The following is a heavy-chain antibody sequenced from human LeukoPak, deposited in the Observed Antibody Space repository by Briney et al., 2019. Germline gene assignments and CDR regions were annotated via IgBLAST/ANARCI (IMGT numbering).Heavy chain of an antibody. CDR3: ARVLTPDSSGYYYRYYFDY. Sequence: GRSLRLSCAASGFTFSSYSMNWVRQAPGKGLEWVSSISSSSSYIYYADSVKGRFTISRDNAKNSLYLQMNSLRAEDTAVYYCARVLTPDSSGYYYRYYFDYWGQGTLVTVSS. CDR1: GFTFSSYS. D-gene: IGHD3-22*01. J-gene: IGHJ4*02. CDR2: ISSSSSYI. V-gene: IGHV3-21*01.